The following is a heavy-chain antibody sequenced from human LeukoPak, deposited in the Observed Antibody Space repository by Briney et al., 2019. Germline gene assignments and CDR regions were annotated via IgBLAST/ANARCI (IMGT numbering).Heavy chain of an antibody. CDR3: ALGWYAIDY. D-gene: IGHD6-19*01. Sequence: GGSLRLSCAVYEITFSRYSMNWVRQAPGKGLELVSYISGSSTTTYYADSVKGRFTISRDNARNLVYLEMHSLRAEDTALYYCALGWYAIDYWGQGTLVTVSS. J-gene: IGHJ4*02. CDR2: ISGSSTTT. V-gene: IGHV3-48*04. CDR1: EITFSRYS.